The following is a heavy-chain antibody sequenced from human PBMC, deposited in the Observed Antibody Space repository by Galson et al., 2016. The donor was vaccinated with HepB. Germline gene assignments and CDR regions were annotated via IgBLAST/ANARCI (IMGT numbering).Heavy chain of an antibody. V-gene: IGHV4-59*01. CDR1: GGSITSYY. Sequence: ETLSLTCTVSGGSITSYYWSWIRQSPGKGLEWIGYFYYSGSPNYNPSLKSRVAMSLDTSKNQFSLKLSSATAADTAVYYCARDWYFDVWGRGTLVTVSS. CDR2: FYYSGSP. CDR3: ARDWYFDV. J-gene: IGHJ2*01.